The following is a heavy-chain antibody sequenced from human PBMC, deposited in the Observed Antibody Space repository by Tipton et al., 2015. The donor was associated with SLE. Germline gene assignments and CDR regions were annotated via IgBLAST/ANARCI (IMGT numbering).Heavy chain of an antibody. CDR2: IYYSGST. Sequence: TLSLTCTVSGGSISSYYWSWIRQPPGKGLEWIGYIYYSGSTNYNPSLKSRVTISVDTSKNQFSLKLSSATAADTAVYYCASGWGGGPLTIFGVPHPMDVWGQGTTVTVSS. V-gene: IGHV4-59*01. CDR1: GGSISSYY. CDR3: ASGWGGGPLTIFGVPHPMDV. J-gene: IGHJ6*02. D-gene: IGHD3-3*01.